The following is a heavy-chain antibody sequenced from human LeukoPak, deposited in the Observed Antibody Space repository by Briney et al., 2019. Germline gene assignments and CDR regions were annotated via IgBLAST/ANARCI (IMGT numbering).Heavy chain of an antibody. Sequence: GGSLRLSCAASGFTFSSYAMSWVRQAPGRGLEWVSAISGSGGNTYYADSVKGRFTISRDNSKNTLYLQMNSLRAEDTAVYYCAKFSSVAYGYFDLWGRGTLVTVSS. J-gene: IGHJ2*01. D-gene: IGHD3-10*01. V-gene: IGHV3-23*01. CDR1: GFTFSSYA. CDR3: AKFSSVAYGYFDL. CDR2: ISGSGGNT.